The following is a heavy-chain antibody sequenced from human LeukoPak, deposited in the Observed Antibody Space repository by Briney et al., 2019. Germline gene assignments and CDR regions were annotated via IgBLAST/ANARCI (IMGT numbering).Heavy chain of an antibody. D-gene: IGHD2-15*01. Sequence: PSETLSLTCTVSGGSISSYYWNWIRQPAGKGLESIGRIYSSGSTNYNPSLKSRVTISVDTSKKQFSLKLSSVTAADTAVYYCARDGPYCSGGSCYPNDAFDIWGQGTMVTVSS. J-gene: IGHJ3*02. CDR1: GGSISSYY. CDR2: IYSSGST. V-gene: IGHV4-4*07. CDR3: ARDGPYCSGGSCYPNDAFDI.